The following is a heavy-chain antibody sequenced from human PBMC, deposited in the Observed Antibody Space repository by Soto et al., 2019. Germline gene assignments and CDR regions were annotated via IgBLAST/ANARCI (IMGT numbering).Heavy chain of an antibody. V-gene: IGHV1-18*04. Sequence: ASVKVSCTASGYTFTSYGISCVRQAPGQGLEWMGWISAYNGNTNYAQKLQGRVTMTTDTSTSTAYMELRSLRSDDTAVYYCARELMITFGGALYYYYGMDVWGQGTTVTVSS. J-gene: IGHJ6*02. CDR2: ISAYNGNT. CDR1: GYTFTSYG. D-gene: IGHD3-16*01. CDR3: ARELMITFGGALYYYYGMDV.